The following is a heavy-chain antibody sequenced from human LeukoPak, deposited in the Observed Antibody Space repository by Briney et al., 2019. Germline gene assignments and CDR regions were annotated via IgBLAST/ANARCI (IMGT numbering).Heavy chain of an antibody. Sequence: GRSLRLSCAASGFTFDDYAMHWVRQAPGKGLEWVSCISWNSAVIGYADSVKGRFTISRDNAKNSLHLQMNSLREEDTALYYCAKGLAPGGYHHYMDVWGKGTTVTVSS. J-gene: IGHJ6*03. D-gene: IGHD3-16*01. CDR1: GFTFDDYA. CDR2: ISWNSAVI. V-gene: IGHV3-9*01. CDR3: AKGLAPGGYHHYMDV.